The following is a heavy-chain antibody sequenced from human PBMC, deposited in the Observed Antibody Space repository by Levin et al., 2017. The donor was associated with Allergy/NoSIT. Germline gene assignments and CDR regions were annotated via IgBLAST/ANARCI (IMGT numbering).Heavy chain of an antibody. CDR3: AKRSSIQLWFSDYFDY. CDR1: GFTFSSYA. CDR2: ISGSGGAT. V-gene: IGHV3-23*01. D-gene: IGHD5-18*01. J-gene: IGHJ4*02. Sequence: GESLKISCAASGFTFSSYAMSWVRQAPGKGLQWVSAISGSGGATYYADSVKGRFTISRDNSKNTLYLQMNSLRAEDTAVYYCAKRSSIQLWFSDYFDYWGQGTLVTVSS.